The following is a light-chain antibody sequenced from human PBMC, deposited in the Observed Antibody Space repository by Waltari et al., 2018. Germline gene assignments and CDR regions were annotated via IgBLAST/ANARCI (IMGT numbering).Light chain of an antibody. V-gene: IGKV3-20*01. CDR3: QQYGSSPPVT. J-gene: IGKJ5*01. CDR1: QSVSSNY. CDR2: GAS. Sequence: EIVLTQSPGTLSLSPGEGATLSCRASQSVSSNYLAWYQQKPGQAPRLLIYGASNRATGIPDRFRGSGSGTDFTLTISRLEPEDFAVYYCQQYGSSPPVTFGQGTRLE.